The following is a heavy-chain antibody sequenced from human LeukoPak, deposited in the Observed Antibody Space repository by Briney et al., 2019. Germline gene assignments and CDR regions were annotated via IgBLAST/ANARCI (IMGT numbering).Heavy chain of an antibody. V-gene: IGHV4-34*01. J-gene: IGHJ4*02. CDR2: INHSGST. Sequence: SETLSLTCAVYGGSFSGYYWSWIRQPPGKGLEWIGEINHSGSTNYNPSLKSRVTISVDTSKNQFSLKLSSVTAADTAVYYCARGGGYYGYYFDYWGQGTLVTVSS. CDR3: ARGGGYYGYYFDY. D-gene: IGHD3-22*01. CDR1: GGSFSGYY.